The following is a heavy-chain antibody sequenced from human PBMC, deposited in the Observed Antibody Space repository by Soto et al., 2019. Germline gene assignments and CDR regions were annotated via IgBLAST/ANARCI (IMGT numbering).Heavy chain of an antibody. CDR1: GYSFTSYW. D-gene: IGHD6-6*01. Sequence: PGESLKISCNGSGYSFTSYWIGWVRQMPGKGLEWMGIIYPGDSDTRYSPSFQGQVTISADKSISTAYLQWSSLKASDTAMYYCARGPTLALYSSSSGVDYWGQGTLVTVSS. J-gene: IGHJ4*02. V-gene: IGHV5-51*01. CDR2: IYPGDSDT. CDR3: ARGPTLALYSSSSGVDY.